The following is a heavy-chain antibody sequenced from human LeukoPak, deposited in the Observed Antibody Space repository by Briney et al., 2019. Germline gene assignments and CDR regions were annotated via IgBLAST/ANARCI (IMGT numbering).Heavy chain of an antibody. D-gene: IGHD3-22*01. Sequence: PSETLSLTCTVSGGSITSSNYYWGWIRQPPGKGLEWIGSIHYSGSTYYNPSLKSRVTISVDTSKNQFSLKLSSVTAADTAVYYCARHGITMIVVANDAFDIWGQGTMVTVSS. CDR2: IHYSGST. CDR1: GGSITSSNYY. CDR3: ARHGITMIVVANDAFDI. V-gene: IGHV4-39*01. J-gene: IGHJ3*02.